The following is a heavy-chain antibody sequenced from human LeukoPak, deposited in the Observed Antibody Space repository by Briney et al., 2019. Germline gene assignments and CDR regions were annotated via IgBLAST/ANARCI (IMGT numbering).Heavy chain of an antibody. D-gene: IGHD4-17*01. J-gene: IGHJ4*02. CDR3: AATMVTHINFDY. CDR1: GFTVSSNS. V-gene: IGHV3-53*01. Sequence: GGSLRLSCTVSGFTVSSNSMSWVRQAPGKGLEWVSFIYSDNTHYSDSVKGRFTISRDNSKNTLYLQMNSLRAEDTAVYFCAATMVTHINFDYWAREPWSPSPQ. CDR2: IYSDNT.